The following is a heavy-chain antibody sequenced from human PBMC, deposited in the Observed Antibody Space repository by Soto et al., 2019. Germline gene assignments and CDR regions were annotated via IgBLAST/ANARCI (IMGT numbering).Heavy chain of an antibody. Sequence: QVQLQESGPGLVKPSETLSLTCTVSGGSVISDYWSWIRQPPGKGLEWSGYIYYSGSSNYNPTLKSRVTIPPDTTTHQLSLNLTSAAAADTAVYYCAKHAGTTIRYRYYMDVWGKGTTVTVSS. J-gene: IGHJ6*03. V-gene: IGHV4-59*08. CDR1: GGSVISDY. CDR3: AKHAGTTIRYRYYMDV. CDR2: IYYSGSS. D-gene: IGHD3-10*01.